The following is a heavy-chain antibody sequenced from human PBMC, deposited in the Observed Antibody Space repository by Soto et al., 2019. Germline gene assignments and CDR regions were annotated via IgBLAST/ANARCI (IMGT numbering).Heavy chain of an antibody. J-gene: IGHJ3*02. CDR2: IIPILGIA. D-gene: IGHD4-17*01. V-gene: IGHV1-69*02. CDR3: ARTPYGRGDAFDI. CDR1: GGTFSSYT. Sequence: QVQLVQSGAEVKKPGSSVKVSCKASGGTFSSYTISWVRQAPGQGLEWMGRIIPILGIANYAQKFQGRVTITADKSTSTAYMELSSLRSEDTAVYYCARTPYGRGDAFDIWGQGTMVTVSS.